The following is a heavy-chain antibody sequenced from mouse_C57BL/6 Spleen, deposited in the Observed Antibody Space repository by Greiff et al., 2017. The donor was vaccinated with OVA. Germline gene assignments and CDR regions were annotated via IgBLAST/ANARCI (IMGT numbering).Heavy chain of an antibody. D-gene: IGHD3-3*01. CDR2: NSSGSSPI. CDR1: GCTFSDYG. V-gene: IGHV5-17*01. Sequence: EVQGVESGGGLVKPGGSLKISCAASGCTFSDYGMHWVRQAQETGLEWVANNSSGSSPIYYADTVKGRFTLPGDNAKNTLLLQMTSLRSEDTAMYYCAREGDGARFDYWGQGTTLTVSS. CDR3: AREGDGARFDY. J-gene: IGHJ2*01.